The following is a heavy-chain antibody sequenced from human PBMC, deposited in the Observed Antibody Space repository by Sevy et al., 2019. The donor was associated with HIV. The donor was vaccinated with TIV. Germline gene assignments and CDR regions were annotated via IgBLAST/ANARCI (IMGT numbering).Heavy chain of an antibody. V-gene: IGHV3-30-3*01. CDR2: ISYEGTEK. CDR1: GFAFSSHA. Sequence: GGSLRLSCAASGFAFSSHAMHWVRQAPGKGLEWVAVISYEGTEKFDAAAVEGRFTISRDNSKNMLSLQIKSLRPEDKAVYYCARDGGYSIKWYPLYWGHGTLVTVSS. J-gene: IGHJ4*01. D-gene: IGHD6-13*01. CDR3: ARDGGYSIKWYPLY.